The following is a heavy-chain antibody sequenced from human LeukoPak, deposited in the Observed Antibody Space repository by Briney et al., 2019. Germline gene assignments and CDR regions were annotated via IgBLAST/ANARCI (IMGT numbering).Heavy chain of an antibody. D-gene: IGHD6-19*01. Sequence: GGSLRLSCAASGFTFSSYWMSWVRQAPGKGLEWVANIKQDGSEKYYVDSVKGRFTISRDNAKNSLYLQMNSLRAEDTAVYYCARAQGYSSGWAYFDYWGQGTPVTVSS. CDR2: IKQDGSEK. CDR3: ARAQGYSSGWAYFDY. V-gene: IGHV3-7*01. CDR1: GFTFSSYW. J-gene: IGHJ4*02.